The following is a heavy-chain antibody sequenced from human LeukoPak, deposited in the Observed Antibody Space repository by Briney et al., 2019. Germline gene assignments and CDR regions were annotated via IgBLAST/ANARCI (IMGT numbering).Heavy chain of an antibody. CDR1: GYSFTSYW. Sequence: GESLKISCKGSGYSFTSYWIGWVRQMPGKGLEWMGVIYPADSDTRYSPSFQGQVTISADKSINTAYLQWSSLKASDTAMYYCARHQTDYYYYYMDVWGKGTTVTVSS. V-gene: IGHV5-51*01. D-gene: IGHD1-14*01. CDR2: IYPADSDT. J-gene: IGHJ6*03. CDR3: ARHQTDYYYYYMDV.